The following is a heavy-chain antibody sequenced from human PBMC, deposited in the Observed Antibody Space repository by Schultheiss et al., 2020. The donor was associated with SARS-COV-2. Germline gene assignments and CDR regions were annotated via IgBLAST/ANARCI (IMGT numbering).Heavy chain of an antibody. CDR2: INPNSGGT. V-gene: IGHV1-2*02. CDR3: ARDRSSGWSNFDY. CDR1: GYTFTGYY. D-gene: IGHD6-19*01. J-gene: IGHJ4*02. Sequence: ASVKVSCKASGYTFTGYYMHWVRQAPGQGLEWMGWINPNSGGTNYAQKFQGRVTMTRDTSISTAYIELSRLRSDDTAVYYCARDRSSGWSNFDYWGQGTLVTVSS.